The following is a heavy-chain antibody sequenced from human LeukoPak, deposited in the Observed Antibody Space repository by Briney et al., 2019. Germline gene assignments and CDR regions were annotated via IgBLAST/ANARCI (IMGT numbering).Heavy chain of an antibody. CDR2: IKQDGSKK. Sequence: PGGSLRLSCAASGFTFSTYWMSWVRQAPGKGLEWVANIKQDGSKKYYADSVKGRFTISRDNAKNSLYLQMNSLRAEDMALYYCAKGNVDILTPGAFDIWGQGTMVTVSS. D-gene: IGHD3-9*01. CDR1: GFTFSTYW. V-gene: IGHV3-7*03. CDR3: AKGNVDILTPGAFDI. J-gene: IGHJ3*02.